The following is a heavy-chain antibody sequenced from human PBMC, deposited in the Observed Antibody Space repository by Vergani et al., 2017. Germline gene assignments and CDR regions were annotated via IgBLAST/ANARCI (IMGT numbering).Heavy chain of an antibody. Sequence: QVQLQESGPGLVKPSQTLSLTCTVSGGSISSGDYYWSWIRQPPGKGLEWSGYIYYSGSTYYNPSLKRRVTRSVDKSKKQFSLKLSSVTAADTAVYYCARDRRRDGMDVWGQGTTVTVSS. CDR3: ARDRRRDGMDV. CDR2: IYYSGST. J-gene: IGHJ6*02. V-gene: IGHV4-30-4*08. CDR1: GGSISSGDYY.